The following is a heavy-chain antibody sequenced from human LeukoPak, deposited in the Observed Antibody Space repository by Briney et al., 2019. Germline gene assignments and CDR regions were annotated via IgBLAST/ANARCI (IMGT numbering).Heavy chain of an antibody. CDR1: GFTFSNYG. CDR3: VSSVSLLDY. D-gene: IGHD6-6*01. CDR2: IKDDGSKK. Sequence: GGSLRLSCAASGFTFSNYGMTWVRQAPGKGLEWVANIKDDGSKKYYVDSVKGRFTISRDNAKNSLYLQMNSLGAEDTAVYYCVSSVSLLDYWGQGTLVTVSS. J-gene: IGHJ4*02. V-gene: IGHV3-7*03.